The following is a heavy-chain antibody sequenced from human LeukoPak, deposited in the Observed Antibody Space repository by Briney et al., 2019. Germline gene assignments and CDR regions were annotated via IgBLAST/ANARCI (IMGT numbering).Heavy chain of an antibody. CDR2: IRYDGSNK. V-gene: IGHV3-30*02. CDR3: ARDTGGRGWFDP. Sequence: GGSLRLSCAASGFTFSSYGMHWVRQAPGKGLEWVAFIRYDGSNKYYADSVKGRFTISRDNAKNSLYLQMNSLRAEDTAVYYCARDTGGRGWFDPWGQGTLVTVSS. CDR1: GFTFSSYG. D-gene: IGHD2-8*02. J-gene: IGHJ5*02.